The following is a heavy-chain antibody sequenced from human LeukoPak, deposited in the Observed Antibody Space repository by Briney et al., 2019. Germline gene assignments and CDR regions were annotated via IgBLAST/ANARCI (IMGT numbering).Heavy chain of an antibody. D-gene: IGHD5-24*01. CDR2: IYHSGST. V-gene: IGHV4-38-2*01. J-gene: IGHJ6*03. CDR1: GYSISSGYY. Sequence: SETLPLTCAVCGYSISSGYYWGWIRQPPGKGLEWIGSIYHSGSTYYNPSLKSRVTISVDTSKNQFSLKLSSVTAADTAVYYCARRRDGYKYYYYYYMDVWGKGTTVTVSS. CDR3: ARRRDGYKYYYYYYMDV.